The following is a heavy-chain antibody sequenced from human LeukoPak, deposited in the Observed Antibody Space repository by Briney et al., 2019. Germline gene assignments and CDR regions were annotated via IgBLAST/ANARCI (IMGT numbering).Heavy chain of an antibody. V-gene: IGHV1-18*04. CDR1: GDSFTRNG. CDR3: ARDPFTGASYYYGMDV. D-gene: IGHD7-27*01. J-gene: IGHJ6*04. CDR2: ISAYNGKT. Sequence: GSVRVSCKASGDSFTRNGISGVRQAPGEGVERMGWISAYNGKTDYEQTLKGRVTMTRDTSTSTAYMELRSLRPDDTAVYYCARDPFTGASYYYGMDVWGKGTTVTVSS.